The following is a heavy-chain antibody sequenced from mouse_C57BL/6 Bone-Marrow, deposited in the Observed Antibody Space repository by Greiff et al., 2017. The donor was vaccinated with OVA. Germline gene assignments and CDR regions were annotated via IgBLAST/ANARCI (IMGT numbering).Heavy chain of an antibody. V-gene: IGHV1-82*01. Sequence: VQLQQSGPELVKPGASVKISCKASGYAFSSSWMNWVKQRPGKGLEWIGRIYPGDGDTNYNGKFKGKATLTADKSSSTAYMQLSSLTSEDSAVYFCARWARYYAMDYWGQGTSVTVSS. CDR3: ARWARYYAMDY. J-gene: IGHJ4*01. CDR2: IYPGDGDT. CDR1: GYAFSSSW.